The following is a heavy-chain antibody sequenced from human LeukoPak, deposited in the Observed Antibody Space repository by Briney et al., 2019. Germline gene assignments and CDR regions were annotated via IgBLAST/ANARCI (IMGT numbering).Heavy chain of an antibody. CDR1: GGTFSSYA. V-gene: IGHV1-69*13. CDR2: IIPNFGTA. D-gene: IGHD6-19*01. Sequence: SVKVSCKATGGTFSSYAISWVRQPPGQGLGWMGRIIPNFGTANYAQKFQGRVMITADESTSTADMELSSLRSEDTALYYCVRGYSSGREFDPWGQGTLVTVSS. J-gene: IGHJ5*02. CDR3: VRGYSSGREFDP.